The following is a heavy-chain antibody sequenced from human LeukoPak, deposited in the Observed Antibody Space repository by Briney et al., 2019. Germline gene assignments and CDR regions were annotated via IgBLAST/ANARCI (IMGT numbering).Heavy chain of an antibody. Sequence: ASVTVSCKASGYTFTSYGISWVRQAPGQGLEWMGWISAYNGNTNYAQKLQGRVTMTTDTSTSTAYMELSSLRSEDTAVYYCARDRSVRYPGSSFDYWGQGTLVTVSS. J-gene: IGHJ4*02. V-gene: IGHV1-18*01. CDR1: GYTFTSYG. CDR3: ARDRSVRYPGSSFDY. D-gene: IGHD3-9*01. CDR2: ISAYNGNT.